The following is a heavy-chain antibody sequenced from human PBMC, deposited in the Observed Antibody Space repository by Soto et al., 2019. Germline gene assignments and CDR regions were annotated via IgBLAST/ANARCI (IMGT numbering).Heavy chain of an antibody. V-gene: IGHV4-59*08. Sequence: SETLSLTCTVSGGSISSYYWSWIRQPPGKGLEWIGYIYYSGSTNYNPSLKSRVTISVDTSKNQFSLKLSSVTAADTAVYYCARRSDFWSGYYSRQPDAFDIWGQGTMVTVSS. D-gene: IGHD3-3*01. J-gene: IGHJ3*02. CDR2: IYYSGST. CDR3: ARRSDFWSGYYSRQPDAFDI. CDR1: GGSISSYY.